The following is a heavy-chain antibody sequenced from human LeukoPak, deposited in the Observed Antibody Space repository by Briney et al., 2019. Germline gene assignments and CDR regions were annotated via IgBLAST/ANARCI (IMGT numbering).Heavy chain of an antibody. D-gene: IGHD3-3*01. J-gene: IGHJ5*02. Sequence: ASVKVSCKASGYTFTSYGISWVRQAPGQGLEWMGWISAYNGNTNYAQKLQGRVTMATDTSTSTAYMELHSLTSDDTAVYYCARGAGRDFWSGYCATWGQGTLVTVSS. V-gene: IGHV1-18*01. CDR3: ARGAGRDFWSGYCAT. CDR2: ISAYNGNT. CDR1: GYTFTSYG.